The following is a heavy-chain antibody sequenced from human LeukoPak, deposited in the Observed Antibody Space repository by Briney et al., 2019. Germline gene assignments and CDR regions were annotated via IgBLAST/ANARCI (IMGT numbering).Heavy chain of an antibody. D-gene: IGHD2-21*01. Sequence: GSLRLSCVASGFTFNRYAMSWVRHVPGKRLEWVSTFSGPMETTYYAPSVRGRFTMSRDNSKNTLYLQMSSLRAEDTAVYYCAKEFNRGLPDYWGQGTLVTVPS. CDR1: GFTFNRYA. CDR2: FSGPMETT. V-gene: IGHV3-23*01. J-gene: IGHJ4*02. CDR3: AKEFNRGLPDY.